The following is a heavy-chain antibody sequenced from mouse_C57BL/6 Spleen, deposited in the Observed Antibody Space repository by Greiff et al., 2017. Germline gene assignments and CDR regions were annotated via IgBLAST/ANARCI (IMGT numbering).Heavy chain of an antibody. CDR1: GYTFTSYW. D-gene: IGHD2-4*01. J-gene: IGHJ1*03. Sequence: QVQLQQPGAELVKPGASVKMSCKASGYTFTSYWITWVKQRPGQGLEWIGDMYPGSGSTNYNEKFKCKATLTVDTSSSTAYMQLSSLTSEDSAVYYCARLIYYDSWYFDVWGTGTTVTVSS. V-gene: IGHV1-55*01. CDR3: ARLIYYDSWYFDV. CDR2: MYPGSGST.